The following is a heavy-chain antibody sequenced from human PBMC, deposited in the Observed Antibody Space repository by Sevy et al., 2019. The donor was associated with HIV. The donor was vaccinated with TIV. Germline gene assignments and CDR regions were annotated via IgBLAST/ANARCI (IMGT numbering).Heavy chain of an antibody. CDR3: TTHAGIAAAGRVFDY. Sequence: GGSLRLSCAASGFTFSDHYMEWIRQAPGKGLEWVGRSRNKADSYTTEYAASVKGRFTISRDDSKNSLYLQMNSLKTEDTAVYYCTTHAGIAAAGRVFDYWGQGTLVTVSS. CDR2: SRNKADSYTT. V-gene: IGHV3-72*01. J-gene: IGHJ4*02. CDR1: GFTFSDHY. D-gene: IGHD6-13*01.